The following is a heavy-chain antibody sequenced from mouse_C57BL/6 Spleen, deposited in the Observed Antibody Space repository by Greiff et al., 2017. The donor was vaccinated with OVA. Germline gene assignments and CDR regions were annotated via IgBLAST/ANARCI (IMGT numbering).Heavy chain of an antibody. V-gene: IGHV14-1*01. CDR1: GFNIKDYY. CDR2: IDPEDGDT. CDR3: TTGRLLTSGFDY. J-gene: IGHJ2*01. Sequence: VQLQQSGAELVRPGASVKLSCTASGFNIKDYYMHWVKQRPEQGLEWIGRIDPEDGDTEYAPKFQGKATMTADTSSNTAYLQLSSLTSEDTAVYYCTTGRLLTSGFDYWGQGTTLTVSS. D-gene: IGHD2-3*01.